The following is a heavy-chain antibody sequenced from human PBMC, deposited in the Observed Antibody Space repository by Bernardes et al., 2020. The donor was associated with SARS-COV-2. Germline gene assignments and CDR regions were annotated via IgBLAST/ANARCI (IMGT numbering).Heavy chain of an antibody. V-gene: IGHV3-23*01. CDR3: AKAGRGGWNYYYYGMCV. J-gene: IGHJ6*02. D-gene: IGHD6-19*01. CDR1: GFTFSSYA. CDR2: ISASGGTT. Sequence: GWSLRLSCAASGFTFSSYAMSWVRQAPGKGLEWVSSISASGGTTYYADSVKGRFTISRDNSKDTLYVHMNGLRAEDTAVYYCAKAGRGGWNYYYYGMCVWGRGTTVTVPS.